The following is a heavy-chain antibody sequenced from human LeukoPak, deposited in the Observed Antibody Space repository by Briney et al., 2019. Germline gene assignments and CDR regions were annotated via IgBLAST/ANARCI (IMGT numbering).Heavy chain of an antibody. CDR3: ASKWYCGGDCYYQIDF. CDR1: GFTFDDYA. J-gene: IGHJ4*02. CDR2: ISWNSGSI. Sequence: PGGSLRLSCAASGFTFDDYAMHWVRQAPGKGLEWVSGISWNSGSIGYADSVKGRFTISRDNAKNTLYLQMNSLRAEDTALYYCASKWYCGGDCYYQIDFWGQGTLVTVSS. D-gene: IGHD2-21*02. V-gene: IGHV3-9*01.